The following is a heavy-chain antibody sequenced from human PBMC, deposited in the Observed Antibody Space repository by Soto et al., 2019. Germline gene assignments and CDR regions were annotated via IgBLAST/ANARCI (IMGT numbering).Heavy chain of an antibody. CDR2: ISWDSGNI. J-gene: IGHJ6*02. D-gene: IGHD6-13*01. Sequence: EVQLVEAGGGLVQPGRSLRLSCAASGFTFDDYAMHWVRQAPGKGLEWVSGISWDSGNIVYVDSVKGRFTISRDNAKNSLYLQMNRLRAEDTALYYCAKDMRGGSSSSRYYYGVDVCGQGSTVTVS. V-gene: IGHV3-9*01. CDR3: AKDMRGGSSSSRYYYGVDV. CDR1: GFTFDDYA.